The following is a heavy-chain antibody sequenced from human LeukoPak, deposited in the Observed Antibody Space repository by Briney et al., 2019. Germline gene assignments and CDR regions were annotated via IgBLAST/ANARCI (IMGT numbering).Heavy chain of an antibody. J-gene: IGHJ4*02. Sequence: GGSLRLSCAASGFTFSRYWMHWVRQAPGTGLVWVSRIHNDGSSTSYADSVKGRFTISRDNAKNSLYLQMNSLRAEDTAVYYCARAAVGGFDYWGQGTLVTVSS. V-gene: IGHV3-74*01. CDR2: IHNDGSST. CDR1: GFTFSRYW. D-gene: IGHD1-26*01. CDR3: ARAAVGGFDY.